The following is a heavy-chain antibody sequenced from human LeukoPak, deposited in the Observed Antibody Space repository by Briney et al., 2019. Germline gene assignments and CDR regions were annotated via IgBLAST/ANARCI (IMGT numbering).Heavy chain of an antibody. CDR1: GYSISSCHF. V-gene: IGHV4-38-2*02. D-gene: IGHD3-16*01. Sequence: SETLSLTCTVSGYSISSCHFWGWIRQPPGKGLEWIGSIYGSGTTYYDPTLRSRVSISADTSKNHFSLELSSVTAADTAVYYCASVGGGSPYWGQGTLVTVSS. CDR2: IYGSGTT. J-gene: IGHJ4*02. CDR3: ASVGGGSPY.